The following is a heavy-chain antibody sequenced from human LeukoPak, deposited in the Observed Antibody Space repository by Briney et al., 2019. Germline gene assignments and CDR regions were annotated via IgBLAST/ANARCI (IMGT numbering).Heavy chain of an antibody. CDR1: GGSISSSSYY. V-gene: IGHV4-39*01. Sequence: SETLSLTCTVSGGSISSSSYYWGWIRQPPGKGLEWIGSIYYSGSTYYNPSLKSRVTISVDTSKNQFSLKLSSVTAADRAVYYCARAPRPSRVDYWGQGTLVTVSS. CDR2: IYYSGST. J-gene: IGHJ4*02. CDR3: ARAPRPSRVDY. D-gene: IGHD6-6*01.